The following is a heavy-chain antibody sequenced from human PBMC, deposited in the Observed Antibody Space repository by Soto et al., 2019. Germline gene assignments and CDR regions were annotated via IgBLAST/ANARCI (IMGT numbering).Heavy chain of an antibody. CDR2: INPSGGNT. J-gene: IGHJ4*02. Sequence: ASVKVSCKASGYTFTSYCMHWVRHAPGQGLEWVGIINPSGGNTNYAQKFQGRVTVTRDTSTTTVYMELSSLRSDDTAVYYCARGYDGSGYYAYWGQGTLVTVSS. D-gene: IGHD3-22*01. CDR1: GYTFTSYC. V-gene: IGHV1-46*03. CDR3: ARGYDGSGYYAY.